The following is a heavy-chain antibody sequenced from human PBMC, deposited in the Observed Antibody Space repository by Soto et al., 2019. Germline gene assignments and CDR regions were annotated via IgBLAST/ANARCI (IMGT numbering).Heavy chain of an antibody. J-gene: IGHJ5*02. CDR2: ISSSSSYI. Sequence: PGGSLRLSCAASGFTFSSYSMNWVPQAPGKGLEWVSSISSSSSYIYYADSVKGRFTISRDNAKNSRYLQMNSLRAEDTAVYYCARWDSSGWYGWFGTWGQGTLVTVSS. V-gene: IGHV3-21*01. CDR3: ARWDSSGWYGWFGT. D-gene: IGHD6-19*01. CDR1: GFTFSSYS.